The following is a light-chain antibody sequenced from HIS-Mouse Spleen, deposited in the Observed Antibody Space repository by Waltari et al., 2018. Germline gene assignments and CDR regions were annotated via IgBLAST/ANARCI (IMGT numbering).Light chain of an antibody. J-gene: IGLJ3*02. CDR2: EVS. CDR1: SSDVGGYTY. CDR3: SSYTSSSTLV. V-gene: IGLV2-14*01. Sequence: QSALTQPASVSGSPGQSIPISCTGTSSDVGGYTYVSWYQQHPGKAPKLMIYEVSNRPSGVSNRFSGSKSGNTASLTISGLQAEDEDDYYCSSYTSSSTLVFGGGTKLTVL.